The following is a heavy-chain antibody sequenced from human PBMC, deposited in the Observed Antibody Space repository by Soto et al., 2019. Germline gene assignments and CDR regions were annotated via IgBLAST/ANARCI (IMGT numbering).Heavy chain of an antibody. CDR2: IYYTGST. CDR1: GGSISSYY. V-gene: IGHV4-59*01. J-gene: IGHJ4*02. D-gene: IGHD6-6*01. Sequence: QVQLQESGPGLVKPSETLSLTCTVSGGSISSYYWSWIRQPPGKGLEWIGYIYYTGSTNYNPSLKSRVTISVDTSKNQFSLKLPYVTVADTAVYYCARRYSSSHDFWGQGTLVTVSS. CDR3: ARRYSSSHDF.